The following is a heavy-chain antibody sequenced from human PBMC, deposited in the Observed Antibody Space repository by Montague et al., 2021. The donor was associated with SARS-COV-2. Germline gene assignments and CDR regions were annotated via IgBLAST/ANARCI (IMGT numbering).Heavy chain of an antibody. CDR2: RYQNGAT. V-gene: IGHV4-38-2*02. J-gene: IGHJ4*02. Sequence: SETLSLTCSVSGFSISSGYYWGWIRQTPGKGLEWIGSRYQNGATXYSPSLKRPVTILLDTSKNQFSLSLTSVTAADTPVYYCARSGVGIFDFSYFDSWGQGSLVIVSS. CDR1: GFSISSGYY. D-gene: IGHD3-3*01. CDR3: ARSGVGIFDFSYFDS.